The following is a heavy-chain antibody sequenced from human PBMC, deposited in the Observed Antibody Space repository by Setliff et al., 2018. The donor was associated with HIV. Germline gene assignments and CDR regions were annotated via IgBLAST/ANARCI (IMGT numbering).Heavy chain of an antibody. V-gene: IGHV4-34*01. CDR1: GGSFSGNY. J-gene: IGHJ4*02. CDR3: ATTDCSGADCPQMYDY. D-gene: IGHD2-15*01. CDR2: INYSGTT. Sequence: PSETLSLTCAIYGGSFSGNYWSWIRQPPGKGLEWIGEINYSGTTNHNPFLKSRVTISVGTSKKQFSLKLNSVTAADSAIYYCATTDCSGADCPQMYDYWGQGTLVTVSS.